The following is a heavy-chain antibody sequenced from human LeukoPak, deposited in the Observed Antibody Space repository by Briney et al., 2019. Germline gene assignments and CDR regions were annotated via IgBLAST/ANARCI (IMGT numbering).Heavy chain of an antibody. J-gene: IGHJ6*02. Sequence: SETLSLTCTVSGGSISSGDHYWSWIRQPPGKGLEWIGYIYYSGSTYYNPSLKSRVTISVDTSKNQFSLKLSSVTAADTAVYYCASGPGVGDTAMVTAPSGYYYYGMDVWGQGTTVTVSS. V-gene: IGHV4-30-4*01. D-gene: IGHD5-18*01. CDR1: GGSISSGDHY. CDR2: IYYSGST. CDR3: ASGPGVGDTAMVTAPSGYYYYGMDV.